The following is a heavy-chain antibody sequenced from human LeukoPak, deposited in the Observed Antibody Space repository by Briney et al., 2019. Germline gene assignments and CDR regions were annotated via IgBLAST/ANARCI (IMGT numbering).Heavy chain of an antibody. Sequence: GSLRLSCAASGFTFSSYEMNWVRQAPGKGLEWIGSIYYSGSTYYNPSLKSRVSISVDTSKNQFSLGLKSVTAADTAVYYCVRDPDNSTWFNWFDPWGQGTLVIVSS. V-gene: IGHV4-39*07. CDR1: GFTFSSYE. J-gene: IGHJ5*02. CDR3: VRDPDNSTWFNWFDP. CDR2: IYYSGST. D-gene: IGHD6-13*01.